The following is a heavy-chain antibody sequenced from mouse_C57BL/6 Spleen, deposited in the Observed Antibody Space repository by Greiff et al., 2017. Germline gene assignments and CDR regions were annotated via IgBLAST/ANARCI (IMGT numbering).Heavy chain of an antibody. Sequence: VQLQQSGAELVKPGASVKLSCKASGYTFTEYTIHWVKQRSGQGLEWIGWFYPGSGSIKYNETFKDKATLTADKSSSTVYMELSRLTSEDSEVYFCARHEREIYYDYDEGYYFDYWGQGTTLTVSS. V-gene: IGHV1-62-2*01. D-gene: IGHD2-4*01. CDR1: GYTFTEYT. CDR2: FYPGSGSI. J-gene: IGHJ2*01. CDR3: ARHEREIYYDYDEGYYFDY.